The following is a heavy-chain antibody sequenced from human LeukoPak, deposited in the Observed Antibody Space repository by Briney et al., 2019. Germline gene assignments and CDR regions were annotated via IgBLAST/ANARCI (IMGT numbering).Heavy chain of an antibody. D-gene: IGHD1-20*01. CDR2: INHSGTT. CDR3: ASAPALYNWNDVGGGHFDY. J-gene: IGHJ4*02. CDR1: GEFFSGFY. V-gene: IGHV4-34*01. Sequence: PSETLSLTCDVHGEFFSGFYWSWIRQSPGKGLEWIGDINHSGTTKYNPSLKSRVTLLIDTSKNHFSLKVNSVTAADTAVYYCASAPALYNWNDVGGGHFDYWGQGTLVTVSS.